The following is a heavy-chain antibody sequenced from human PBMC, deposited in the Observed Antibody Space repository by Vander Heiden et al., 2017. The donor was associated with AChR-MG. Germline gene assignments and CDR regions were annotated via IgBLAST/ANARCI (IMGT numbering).Heavy chain of an antibody. J-gene: IGHJ6*03. CDR3: ARDCIAVAGTYYYYYYMDV. CDR1: GGTFSSYA. Sequence: VKKPGSSVKVSCKASGGTFSSYAISWVRQAPGQGLEWMGGIIPIFGTANYAQKFQGRVTITADKSTSTAYMELSSLRSEDTAVYYCARDCIAVAGTYYYYYYMDVWGKGTTVTVSS. CDR2: IIPIFGTA. D-gene: IGHD6-19*01. V-gene: IGHV1-69*06.